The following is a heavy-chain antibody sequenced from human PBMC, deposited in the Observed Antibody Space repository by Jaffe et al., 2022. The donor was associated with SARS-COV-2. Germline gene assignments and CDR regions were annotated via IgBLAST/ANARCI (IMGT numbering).Heavy chain of an antibody. D-gene: IGHD4-17*01. CDR2: IYSGGST. CDR3: ARSYGDYEGGFDP. Sequence: EVQLVESGGGLIQPGGSLRLSCAASGFTVSSNYMSWVRQAPGKGLEWVSVIYSGGSTYYADSVKGRFTISRDNSKNTLYLQMNSLRAEDTAVYYCARSYGDYEGGFDPWGQGTLVTVSS. V-gene: IGHV3-53*01. J-gene: IGHJ5*02. CDR1: GFTVSSNY.